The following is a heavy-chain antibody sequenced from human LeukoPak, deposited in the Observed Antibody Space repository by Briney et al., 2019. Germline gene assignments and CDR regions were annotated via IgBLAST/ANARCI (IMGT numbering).Heavy chain of an antibody. V-gene: IGHV3-21*01. CDR2: ISSSSSYI. J-gene: IGHJ4*02. CDR3: ARTEKWLRSSRYDFDY. Sequence: PGGSLRLSCAASGFTFSSYSMNWVRQAPGKGLEWVSSISSSSSYIYYADSVKGRFTISRDNAKNSLYLQMNSLRAEDTAVYYCARTEKWLRSSRYDFDYWGQGTLVTVSS. CDR1: GFTFSSYS. D-gene: IGHD5-12*01.